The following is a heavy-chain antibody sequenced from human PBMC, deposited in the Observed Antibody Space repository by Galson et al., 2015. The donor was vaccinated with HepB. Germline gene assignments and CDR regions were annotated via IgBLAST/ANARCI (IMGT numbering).Heavy chain of an antibody. CDR2: IDPNSGLT. Sequence: SVKVSCKASGYTFTASYVHWLRQAPGQRIEWMGRIDPNSGLTNHAQKFQGRVTVTRDTSITTAYMELNRLRSDDTAVYYCARVTSTSDYGDSYYFNYWGQGTLVTVSS. D-gene: IGHD4-17*01. J-gene: IGHJ4*02. V-gene: IGHV1-2*06. CDR1: GYTFTASY. CDR3: ARVTSTSDYGDSYYFNY.